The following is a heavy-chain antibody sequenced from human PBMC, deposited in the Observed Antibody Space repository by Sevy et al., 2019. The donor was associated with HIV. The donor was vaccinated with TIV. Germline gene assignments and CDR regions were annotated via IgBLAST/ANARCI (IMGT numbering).Heavy chain of an antibody. CDR3: ARGQLLQFLEWPSYGLDV. CDR1: GFTSSSHW. J-gene: IGHJ6*02. D-gene: IGHD3-3*01. CDR2: INSHGTIT. V-gene: IGHV3-74*01. Sequence: GGSLRLSCAVSGFTSSSHWMFWVRQAPGKGLVWVSHINSHGTITNYADSVKGRFAISRDNTKNTIYLQMNSLRAEDTAVYYCARGQLLQFLEWPSYGLDVWGQGTTVTVSS.